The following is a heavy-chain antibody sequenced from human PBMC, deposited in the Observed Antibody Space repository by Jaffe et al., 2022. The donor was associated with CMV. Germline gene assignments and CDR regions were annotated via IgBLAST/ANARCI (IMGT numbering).Heavy chain of an antibody. CDR1: GGSVSSGSYY. CDR3: ATQIKHDFNWFDP. CDR2: IYYSGST. D-gene: IGHD2-21*02. Sequence: QVQLQESGPGLVKPSETLSLTCTVSGGSVSSGSYYWSWIRQPPGKGLEWIGYIYYSGSTNYNPSLKSRVTISVDTSKNQFSLKLSSVTAADTAVYYCATQIKHDFNWFDPWGQGTLVTVSS. J-gene: IGHJ5*02. V-gene: IGHV4-61*01.